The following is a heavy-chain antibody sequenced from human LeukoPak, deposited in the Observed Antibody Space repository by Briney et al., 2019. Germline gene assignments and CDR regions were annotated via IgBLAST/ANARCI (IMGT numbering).Heavy chain of an antibody. CDR1: GASISNDY. CDR3: ARGLRRWLRDPFDY. D-gene: IGHD5-12*01. J-gene: IGHJ4*02. CDR2: IYNSGTT. Sequence: SETLSLTCTVSGASISNDYWSWIRQPPGKGLEWIGYIYNSGTTDYNPSLRSRVRISVDTSKSQFSLKLNSVTAADTAVYYCARGLRRWLRDPFDYWGQGTLVTVSS. V-gene: IGHV4-59*12.